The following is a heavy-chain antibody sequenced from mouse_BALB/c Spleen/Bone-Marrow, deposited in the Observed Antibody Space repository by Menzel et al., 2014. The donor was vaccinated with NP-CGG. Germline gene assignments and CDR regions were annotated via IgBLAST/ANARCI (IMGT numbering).Heavy chain of an antibody. CDR1: GYIFTSYT. CDR2: INPSIGYT. CDR3: AREGPYYAYIDY. D-gene: IGHD1-1*01. J-gene: IGHJ2*01. V-gene: IGHV1-4*02. Sequence: VQLQQSAAELARPGASVKLSCKASGYIFTSYTIQWIKQRPGQGLEWIGYINPSIGYTDYNQKFKDKTTLTADKSSSTPYMQLNNLTSEDSAVYYCAREGPYYAYIDYWGQGTTLTVSS.